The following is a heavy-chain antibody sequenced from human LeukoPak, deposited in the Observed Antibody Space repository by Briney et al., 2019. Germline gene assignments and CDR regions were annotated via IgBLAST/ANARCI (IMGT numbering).Heavy chain of an antibody. CDR1: GFTFSSYS. V-gene: IGHV3-48*01. D-gene: IGHD3-3*01. CDR2: ISSLSGTI. Sequence: PGGSLRLSCAASGFTFSSYSMNWVRQAPGEGLEWVSYISSLSGTIYYADSVKARFTISRDNSQNTVSLQLNNLRIEDTALYYCAKTSLSDPSGHYYYMDVWGKGTTVTVSS. CDR3: AKTSLSDPSGHYYYMDV. J-gene: IGHJ6*03.